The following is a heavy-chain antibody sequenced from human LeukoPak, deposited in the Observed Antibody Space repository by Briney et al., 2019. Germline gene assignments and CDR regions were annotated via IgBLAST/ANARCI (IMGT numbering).Heavy chain of an antibody. Sequence: PGRSLRLSCAASGFTFSSYGMHWVRQAPGKGLEWVAVIWYDGSNKYYADSVKGRFTISRDNSKNTLYLQMNSLRAEDTAVYYCARGAYCGGDCYHPWGQGTLVTVSS. CDR2: IWYDGSNK. CDR1: GFTFSSYG. V-gene: IGHV3-33*01. CDR3: ARGAYCGGDCYHP. D-gene: IGHD2-21*02. J-gene: IGHJ5*02.